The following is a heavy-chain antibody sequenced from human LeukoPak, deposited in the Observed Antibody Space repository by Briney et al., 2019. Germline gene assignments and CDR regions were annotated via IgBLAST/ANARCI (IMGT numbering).Heavy chain of an antibody. CDR2: IKSKTDGGTT. D-gene: IGHD1-1*01. CDR1: GFTFSNAW. CDR3: TTDFNPTTGEN. J-gene: IGHJ4*02. Sequence: KTGGSLRLSCAASGFTFSNAWMGWVRQAPGKGLEWVGRIKSKTDGGTTDYAAPVKGRFTISRDDSKNTLYLQMNSLKTEDTAVYYCTTDFNPTTGENWGQGTLVTVSS. V-gene: IGHV3-15*01.